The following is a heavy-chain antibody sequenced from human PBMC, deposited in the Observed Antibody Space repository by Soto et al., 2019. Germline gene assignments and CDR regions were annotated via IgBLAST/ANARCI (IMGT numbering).Heavy chain of an antibody. J-gene: IGHJ4*02. D-gene: IGHD1-1*01. CDR3: TGVLYNWNEIGSDY. CDR1: GFTFSNAW. CDR2: IKSKTDGGTT. Sequence: GGSLRLSCAASGFTFSNAWMSWVRQAPGKGLEWVGRIKSKTDGGTTDYAAPVKGRFTISRDDSKNTLYLQMNSLKTEDTAVYYCTGVLYNWNEIGSDYWGQGTLVTVSS. V-gene: IGHV3-15*01.